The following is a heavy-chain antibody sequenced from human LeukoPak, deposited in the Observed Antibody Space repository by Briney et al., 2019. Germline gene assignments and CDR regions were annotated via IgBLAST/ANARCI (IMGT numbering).Heavy chain of an antibody. J-gene: IGHJ4*02. CDR1: GGSISSYY. D-gene: IGHD3-16*01. Sequence: SETLCLTCTVSGGSISSYYWSWIRQPPGKGLEWIGYIYYSGSTNYNPSLKSRVTISVDTSKNQFSLKLSSVTAADTAVYYCARHRTSRITHFDYWGQGTLVTVSS. V-gene: IGHV4-59*08. CDR2: IYYSGST. CDR3: ARHRTSRITHFDY.